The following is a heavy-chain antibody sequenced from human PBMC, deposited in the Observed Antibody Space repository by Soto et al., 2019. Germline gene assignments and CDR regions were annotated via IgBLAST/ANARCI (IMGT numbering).Heavy chain of an antibody. CDR1: GYTFTNYN. V-gene: IGHV1-18*01. D-gene: IGHD6-13*01. Sequence: QVQLVQSGADVKKTGASVKVSCKASGYTFTNYNINWVRQAPGQGLVWVGWISPYNGNTYYAQKFHGRVTMTTDTSTSTVYMELRSLRSDDTALYYCARQLATAFDYWGQGTLVTVSS. CDR2: ISPYNGNT. CDR3: ARQLATAFDY. J-gene: IGHJ4*02.